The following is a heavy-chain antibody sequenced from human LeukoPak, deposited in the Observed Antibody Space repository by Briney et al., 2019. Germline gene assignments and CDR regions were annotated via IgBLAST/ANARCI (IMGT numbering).Heavy chain of an antibody. J-gene: IGHJ4*02. V-gene: IGHV3-11*01. CDR3: AGQYDFWSGPIY. Sequence: GGALRLSCAASGFTFSDYYMSWIRQPPGKGLEWVSYISSSGSTIYYADSVKGRFTTSRDNAKNSLHLQMNGLRAEDTAVYYCAGQYDFWSGPIYWGQGTLVTVSS. CDR2: ISSSGSTI. CDR1: GFTFSDYY. D-gene: IGHD3-3*01.